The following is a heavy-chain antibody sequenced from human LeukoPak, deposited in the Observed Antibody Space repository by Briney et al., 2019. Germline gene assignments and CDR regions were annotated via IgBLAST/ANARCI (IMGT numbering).Heavy chain of an antibody. CDR3: ATEPGYCSGGRCYGGWFDP. CDR2: INHSGST. D-gene: IGHD2-15*01. CDR1: GGSFSGYY. V-gene: IGHV4-34*01. Sequence: SETLSLTCAVYGGSFSGYYWSWIRQPPGKGLEWIGKINHSGSTDYNPSLESRVTISVDTSKNQFSLKLSSVTAADTAVYYCATEPGYCSGGRCYGGWFDPWGRGTLVTVSS. J-gene: IGHJ5*02.